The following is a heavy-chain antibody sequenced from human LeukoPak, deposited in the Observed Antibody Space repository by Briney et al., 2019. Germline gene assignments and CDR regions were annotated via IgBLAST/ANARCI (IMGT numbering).Heavy chain of an antibody. J-gene: IGHJ6*02. D-gene: IGHD2-2*01. CDR2: IYTSGST. V-gene: IGHV4-4*07. Sequence: SETLSLTCTVSGVSISSYYWSWIRQPAGKGLEWIGRIYTSGSTNYNPSLKSRVTMSVDTSKNQFSLKLSSVTAADTAVYYCARDPVVPAAMRGYYYYYGMDVWGQGTTVTVSS. CDR3: ARDPVVPAAMRGYYYYYGMDV. CDR1: GVSISSYY.